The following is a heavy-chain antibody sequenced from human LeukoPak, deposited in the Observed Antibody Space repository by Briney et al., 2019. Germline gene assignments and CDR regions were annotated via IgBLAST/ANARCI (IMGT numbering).Heavy chain of an antibody. J-gene: IGHJ6*02. Sequence: ASVKVSCKASGYTFTSYDINWVRQATGQGLEWMGWMNPNSGNTGYAQKFQGRVTMTRNTSISTAYMELSSLRSEDTAVYCCARGPHPLCYDFWSGYYFDYYGMDVWGQGTTVTVSS. CDR1: GYTFTSYD. V-gene: IGHV1-8*01. CDR3: ARGPHPLCYDFWSGYYFDYYGMDV. D-gene: IGHD3-3*01. CDR2: MNPNSGNT.